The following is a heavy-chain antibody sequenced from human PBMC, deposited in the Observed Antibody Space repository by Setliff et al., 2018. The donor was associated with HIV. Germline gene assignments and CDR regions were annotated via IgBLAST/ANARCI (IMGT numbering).Heavy chain of an antibody. CDR2: IYYSGST. CDR1: GGSISSSSYY. V-gene: IGHV4-39*02. D-gene: IGHD3-22*01. J-gene: IGHJ3*02. Sequence: SETLSLTCTVSGGSISSSSYYWGWIRQPPGKGLEWIGSIYYSGSTYYNPSLKSRVTISVDTSKNQFSLKLSSVTAADAAVYYCAREGGPHYYDSSGYYYGDAFDIWGQGTMVTVSS. CDR3: AREGGPHYYDSSGYYYGDAFDI.